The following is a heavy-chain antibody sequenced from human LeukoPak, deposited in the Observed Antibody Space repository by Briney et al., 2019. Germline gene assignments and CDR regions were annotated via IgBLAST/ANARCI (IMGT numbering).Heavy chain of an antibody. V-gene: IGHV3-7*01. CDR3: ATGRLQPAH. D-gene: IGHD5-24*01. CDR2: IKEDGSEK. J-gene: IGHJ4*02. CDR1: GFGFGSSW. Sequence: GGSLRLYCVVSGFGFGSSWMTWLRQAPGRGLEYVANIKEDGSEKYFVDSVKGRFTISRDNAKNSVFLQMNSLRVEDTAVYYCATGRLQPAHWGQGTLVTVSS.